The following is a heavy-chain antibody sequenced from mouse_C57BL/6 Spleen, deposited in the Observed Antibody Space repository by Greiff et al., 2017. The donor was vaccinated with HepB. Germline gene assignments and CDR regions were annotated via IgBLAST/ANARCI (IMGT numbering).Heavy chain of an antibody. J-gene: IGHJ1*03. CDR1: GYTFTSYW. CDR3: ARRSYSNWYFDV. V-gene: IGHV1-69*01. Sequence: QVQLQQSGAELVMPGASVKLSCKASGYTFTSYWMHWVKQRPGQGLEWIGEIDPSDSYTNYNQKFKGKSTLTVDKSSSTAYMQLSSLTSEDSAVYYWARRSYSNWYFDVWGTGTTVTVSS. CDR2: IDPSDSYT. D-gene: IGHD2-10*01.